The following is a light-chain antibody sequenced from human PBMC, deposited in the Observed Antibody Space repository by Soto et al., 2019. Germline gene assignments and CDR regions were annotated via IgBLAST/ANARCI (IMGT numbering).Light chain of an antibody. CDR2: DAS. J-gene: IGKJ2*01. CDR3: QQYNSYGT. V-gene: IGKV1-5*01. Sequence: DIQMTQSPSTLSASVGDRVTITCRASQSIDSSLAWYQQKPRKGPKLLIYDASTLESGVTSRFSGSGLGTEFALTISSLQPDDFATFYCQQYNSYGTFGQGTKLEI. CDR1: QSIDSS.